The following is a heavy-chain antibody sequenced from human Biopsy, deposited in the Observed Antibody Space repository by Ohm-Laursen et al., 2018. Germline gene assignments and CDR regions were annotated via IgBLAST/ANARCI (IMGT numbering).Heavy chain of an antibody. CDR3: AAYYYDSSGYFYAFHY. V-gene: IGHV4-59*08. J-gene: IGHJ4*02. CDR1: GVSISSYL. Sequence: GTLSLTCTVSGVSISSYLWSWIRQPLGKGLEWIGYVSYSGNTKYNPSLKSRVIISADTSKNQFSLKLSSVTAADTAMYYCAAYYYDSSGYFYAFHYWGQGTLVTVSS. CDR2: VSYSGNT. D-gene: IGHD3-22*01.